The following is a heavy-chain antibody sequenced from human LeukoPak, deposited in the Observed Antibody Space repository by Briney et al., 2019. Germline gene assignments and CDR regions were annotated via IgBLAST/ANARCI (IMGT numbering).Heavy chain of an antibody. CDR3: ARWTAQDQTSDHPRGFDY. Sequence: ASVKVSCKASGYTFTSYYMHWVRQAPGQGLEWMGIINPSGGSTSYAQKFQGRVTMTRDTSTSTVYMELSSLRSEDTAVYYCARWTAQDQTSDHPRGFDYWGQGTLVTVSS. D-gene: IGHD2-2*01. V-gene: IGHV1-46*01. CDR1: GYTFTSYY. J-gene: IGHJ4*02. CDR2: INPSGGST.